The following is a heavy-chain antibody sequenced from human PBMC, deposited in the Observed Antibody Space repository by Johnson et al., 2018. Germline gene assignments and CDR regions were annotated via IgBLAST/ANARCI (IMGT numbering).Heavy chain of an antibody. CDR2: FDREDDKR. CDR1: GYRS. Sequence: QVQLVESGAEVMQPGASVKVSCKVSGYRSMHWVRQGPGVGLEWMGTFDREDDKRMDAQKFHGRVTMTEDASKGTVYMELSSLRSDDTAIYYCTMNLFDPWGQGTMVTVSS. J-gene: IGHJ5*02. V-gene: IGHV1-24*01. CDR3: TMNLFDP.